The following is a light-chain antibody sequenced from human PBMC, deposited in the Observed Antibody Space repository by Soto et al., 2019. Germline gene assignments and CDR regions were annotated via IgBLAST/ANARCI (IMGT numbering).Light chain of an antibody. Sequence: EILLTQSPGTLSLSPGERATLSCRASQSVTKNYLAWYQQEPGQAPRLLIYGPSSRATGIPDRFSGSGSGTDFTLTISRLEPEDFAVYYCHQYATSPQTFGQGTKVEIK. V-gene: IGKV3-20*01. CDR1: QSVTKNY. CDR3: HQYATSPQT. J-gene: IGKJ1*01. CDR2: GPS.